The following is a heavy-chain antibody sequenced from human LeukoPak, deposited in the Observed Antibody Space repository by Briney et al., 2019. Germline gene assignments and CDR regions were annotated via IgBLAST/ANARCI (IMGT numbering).Heavy chain of an antibody. CDR2: INPNSGGT. J-gene: IGHJ1*01. CDR3: AKYSSREPFQH. D-gene: IGHD6-13*01. V-gene: IGHV1-2*02. Sequence: ASVKVSCKASGYTFTGYYMHWVRQAPGQGLEWMGWINPNSGGTNYAQKFQGRVTMTRDTSTSTVYMELSSLRSEDTAVYYCAKYSSREPFQHWGQGTLVTVSS. CDR1: GYTFTGYY.